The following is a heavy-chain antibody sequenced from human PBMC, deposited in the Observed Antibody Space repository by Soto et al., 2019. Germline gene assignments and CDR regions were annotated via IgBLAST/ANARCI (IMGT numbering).Heavy chain of an antibody. CDR2: IVVGSGNT. D-gene: IGHD2-15*01. CDR1: GFTFTSSA. J-gene: IGHJ4*01. Sequence: ASVKVSCKASGFTFTSSAVQWVRQARGQRLEWIGWIVVGSGNTNYAQKFQERVTITRDMSTSTAYMELSSLRSEDTAVYYCAAEVRVRPEKGYCSGGSCSPFRWFDYWG. V-gene: IGHV1-58*01. CDR3: AAEVRVRPEKGYCSGGSCSPFRWFDY.